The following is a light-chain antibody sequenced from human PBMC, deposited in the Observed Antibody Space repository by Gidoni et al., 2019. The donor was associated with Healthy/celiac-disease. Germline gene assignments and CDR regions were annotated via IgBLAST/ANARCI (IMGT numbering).Light chain of an antibody. V-gene: IGKV4-1*01. Sequence: DIVMTQSPYSLAVSLGERATINCKSSQSVLYSSNNKNYLAWYQQKPGQPPKLLIYWASTRESGVPDRFSGSGSGTDFTLTISSLQAEDVAVYYCQQYYSTLTFGGGTKVEIK. CDR1: QSVLYSSNNKNY. J-gene: IGKJ4*01. CDR2: WAS. CDR3: QQYYSTLT.